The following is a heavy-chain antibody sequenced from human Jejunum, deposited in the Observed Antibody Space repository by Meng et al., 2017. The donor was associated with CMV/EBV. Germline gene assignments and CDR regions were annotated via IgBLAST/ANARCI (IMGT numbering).Heavy chain of an antibody. Sequence: NECDTYYINSPKGKFGFSRDNSRNTVYLHMDRVTVDDTAIYYCAKRTRDGYNSPLDYWGQGTLVTVSS. CDR3: AKRTRDGYNSPLDY. V-gene: IGHV3-64*01. D-gene: IGHD5-24*01. J-gene: IGHJ4*02. CDR2: NECDT.